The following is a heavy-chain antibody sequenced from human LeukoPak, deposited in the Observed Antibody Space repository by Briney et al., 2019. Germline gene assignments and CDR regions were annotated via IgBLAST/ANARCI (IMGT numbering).Heavy chain of an antibody. D-gene: IGHD1-26*01. Sequence: GGSLRLSCAASGFTFSSNYMSWVRQAPGKGLEWVSVIYSGGSTYYEDSVKGRFTISRDNSKNTLYLQMNSLRAEDTAVYYCARGTPRRVGATLDYWGQGTLVTVSS. CDR1: GFTFSSNY. CDR2: IYSGGST. CDR3: ARGTPRRVGATLDY. V-gene: IGHV3-66*01. J-gene: IGHJ4*02.